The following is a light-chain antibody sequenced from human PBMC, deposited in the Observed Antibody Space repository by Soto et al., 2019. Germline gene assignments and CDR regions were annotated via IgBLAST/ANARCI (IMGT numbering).Light chain of an antibody. CDR3: QQSYSSPYT. J-gene: IGKJ2*01. V-gene: IGKV1-39*01. CDR1: QSIYSS. CDR2: AAS. Sequence: DIQMTQSPSSLSASVGDRVTITCRASQSIYSSLNWYHQKPGKAPKLLIYAASNLQIGVPSRFSVSVSGTDFTLSISSLQPEDFATYYCQQSYSSPYTVGQGTKLEI.